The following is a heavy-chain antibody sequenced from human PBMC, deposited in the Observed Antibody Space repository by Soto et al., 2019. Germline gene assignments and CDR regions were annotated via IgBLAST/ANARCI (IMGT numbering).Heavy chain of an antibody. CDR2: VSHDGRNT. D-gene: IGHD6-19*01. Sequence: VQLVESGGGVVQPGRSLRLSCAASGFTFSDYAMHWVRQAPGKGLEWVAVVSHDGRNTHYADSVKGRFTISRDSSGVTVALEITSLRAKATAVYLCAKGGRKWLVTADFNYGGQGALVTVSS. CDR1: GFTFSDYA. V-gene: IGHV3-30*18. CDR3: AKGGRKWLVTADFNY. J-gene: IGHJ4*02.